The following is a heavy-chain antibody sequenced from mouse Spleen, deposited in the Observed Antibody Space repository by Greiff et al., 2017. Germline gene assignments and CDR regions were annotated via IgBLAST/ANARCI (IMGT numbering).Heavy chain of an antibody. Sequence: VKLVESGAELVRPGASVTLSCKASGYTFTDYEMHWVKQTPVHGLEWIGAIDPETGGTAYNQKFKGKAILTADKSSSTAYMELRSLTSEDSAVYYCTRLGRPYYYAMDYWGQGTSVTVSS. CDR1: GYTFTDYE. V-gene: IGHV1-15*01. CDR3: TRLGRPYYYAMDY. CDR2: IDPETGGT. D-gene: IGHD4-1*01. J-gene: IGHJ4*01.